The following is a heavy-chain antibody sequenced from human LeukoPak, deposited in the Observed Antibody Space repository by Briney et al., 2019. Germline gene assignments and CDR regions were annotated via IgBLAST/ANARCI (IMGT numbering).Heavy chain of an antibody. D-gene: IGHD6-25*01. CDR2: ISAYNGNT. CDR3: ASIAADAPYYYYYYMDV. Sequence: ASVKVSCKASGYTFTSYGISWVRQAPGQGLEWMGWISAYNGNTSYAQKLQGRVTMTTDTSTSTAYMELRSLRSDDTAVYYCASIAADAPYYYYYYMDVWGKGTTVTVSS. CDR1: GYTFTSYG. V-gene: IGHV1-18*01. J-gene: IGHJ6*03.